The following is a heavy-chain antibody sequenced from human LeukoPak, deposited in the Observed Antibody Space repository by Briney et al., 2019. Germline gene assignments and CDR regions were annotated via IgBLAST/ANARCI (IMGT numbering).Heavy chain of an antibody. Sequence: GESLKISCKGSGYSFTSYWISWVRQMPGKGLEWMGIIYPGDSDTRYSPSFQGQVTISADKSISTAYLQWSSLKASDTAMYYCARHPIYDSSGYYFFDYWGQGTLVTVSS. CDR3: ARHPIYDSSGYYFFDY. CDR2: IYPGDSDT. D-gene: IGHD3-22*01. J-gene: IGHJ4*02. V-gene: IGHV5-51*01. CDR1: GYSFTSYW.